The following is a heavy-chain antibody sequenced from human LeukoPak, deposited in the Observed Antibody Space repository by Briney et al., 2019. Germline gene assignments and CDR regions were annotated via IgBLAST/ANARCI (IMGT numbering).Heavy chain of an antibody. CDR1: GFTFSSYW. D-gene: IGHD3-3*01. Sequence: GGSLRLSCAASGFTFSSYWMSWVRQAPGKGLGWVANIKQDGSEKYYVDSVKGRFTISRDNAKNSLYLQMNTLRAEDTAVYYCARDLPNDCWSGYYTPIGYWGQGTLVSVSS. J-gene: IGHJ4*02. CDR3: ARDLPNDCWSGYYTPIGY. V-gene: IGHV3-7*01. CDR2: IKQDGSEK.